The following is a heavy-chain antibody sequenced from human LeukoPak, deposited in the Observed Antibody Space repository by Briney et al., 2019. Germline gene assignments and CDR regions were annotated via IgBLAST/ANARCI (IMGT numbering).Heavy chain of an antibody. CDR1: GGTFSSYA. D-gene: IGHD3-3*01. J-gene: IGHJ4*02. Sequence: AASVKVSCKASGGTFSSYAISWVRQAPGQGLEWMGGIIPIFGTANYAQKFQGRVTITTDKSTSTAYMELSSLRSEDTAVYYCARGRGDFWSGYTSAYFDYWGQGTLVTVSS. V-gene: IGHV1-69*05. CDR3: ARGRGDFWSGYTSAYFDY. CDR2: IIPIFGTA.